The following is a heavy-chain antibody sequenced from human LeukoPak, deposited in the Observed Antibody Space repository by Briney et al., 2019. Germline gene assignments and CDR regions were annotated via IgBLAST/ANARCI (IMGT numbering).Heavy chain of an antibody. J-gene: IGHJ4*02. V-gene: IGHV3-7*04. CDR2: INQDGSEK. Sequence: GGSLRLSCAASGFTFSSYWMSWVRRAPGKGLEWVANINQDGSEKYYVDSVKGRFTLSRDNTKNSLYLQMISLRAEDTAVYYCARGAWYFGYWGQGALVTVSS. CDR1: GFTFSSYW. CDR3: ARGAWYFGY.